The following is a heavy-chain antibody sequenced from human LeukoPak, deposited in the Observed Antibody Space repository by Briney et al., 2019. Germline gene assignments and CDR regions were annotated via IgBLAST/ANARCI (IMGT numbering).Heavy chain of an antibody. V-gene: IGHV5-51*01. CDR2: IYPGDSDT. D-gene: IGHD6-19*01. CDR3: ARSAAYSSGWFSIDY. CDR1: GYTFTNYW. Sequence: GESLKISCKGSGYTFTNYWIGWVRQMAGKGLEWMGIIYPGDSDTRYSPSFQGQVTISADKSISTAYLQWSSLKAADTAKYYCARSAAYSSGWFSIDYWGQGTLVTVSS. J-gene: IGHJ4*02.